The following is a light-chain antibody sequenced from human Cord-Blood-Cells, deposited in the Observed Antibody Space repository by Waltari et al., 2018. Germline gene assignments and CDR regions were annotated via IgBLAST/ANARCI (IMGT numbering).Light chain of an antibody. CDR3: CSYAGSSTWV. CDR2: GGS. Sequence: QSALTQPASVSGSPGQSITISCTGTSSDVGSYNLVSWYQQHPGKAPKLMIDGGSKRPSGVSNRFSVSKSGNTASLTISGLQAEDEADYYCCSYAGSSTWVFGGGTKLTVL. CDR1: SSDVGSYNL. J-gene: IGLJ3*02. V-gene: IGLV2-23*01.